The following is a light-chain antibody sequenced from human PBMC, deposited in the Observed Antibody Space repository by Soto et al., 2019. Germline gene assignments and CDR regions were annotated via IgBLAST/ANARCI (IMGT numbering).Light chain of an antibody. Sequence: DIQLTQSPSTLSASVGDRVTLTCRASQSLNTRLAWYQQRPGKAPKLLIYDASTSESGVPSRFSGGGSGTEFTLTIRSLQPDDFATYYCKQYNSYLWTFGQGTKVDIK. J-gene: IGKJ1*01. V-gene: IGKV1-5*01. CDR2: DAS. CDR1: QSLNTR. CDR3: KQYNSYLWT.